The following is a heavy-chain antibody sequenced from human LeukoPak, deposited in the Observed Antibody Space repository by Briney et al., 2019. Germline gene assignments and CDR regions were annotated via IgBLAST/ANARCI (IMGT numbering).Heavy chain of an antibody. Sequence: SQTLSLTCAISGDSVSTNSATWTWLRQSPSRGLEWLGRTYYRSKWYNDYAVSMKSRITINPDTSKNQFSLQLNSVTPEDTAVYYCARLVGASWFDSWGQGTLVTVST. CDR1: GDSVSTNSAT. V-gene: IGHV6-1*01. J-gene: IGHJ5*01. D-gene: IGHD1-26*01. CDR3: ARLVGASWFDS. CDR2: TYYRSKWYN.